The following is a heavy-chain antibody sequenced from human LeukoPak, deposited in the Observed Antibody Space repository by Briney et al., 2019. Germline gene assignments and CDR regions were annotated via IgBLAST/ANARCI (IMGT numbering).Heavy chain of an antibody. V-gene: IGHV4-39*07. CDR1: GGSISSSSYY. CDR3: ASRYSSSWYGD. D-gene: IGHD6-13*01. Sequence: SSETLSLTCTVPGGSISSSSYYWGWIRQPPGKGLEWIESIYYSGSTYYNPSLKSRVTISVDTSKNQFSLKLSSVTAADTAVYYCASRYSSSWYGDWGQGTLVTVSS. CDR2: IYYSGST. J-gene: IGHJ4*02.